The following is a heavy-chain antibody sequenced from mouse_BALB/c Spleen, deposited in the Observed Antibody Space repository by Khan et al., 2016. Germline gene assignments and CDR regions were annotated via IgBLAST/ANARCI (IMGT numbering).Heavy chain of an antibody. CDR1: GYSITNDYA. D-gene: IGHD2-4*01. V-gene: IGHV3-2*02. CDR2: ITYSGST. Sequence: EVQLQESGPGLVKPSQSLSLTCTVTGYSITNDYAWNWIRQFPGSKLEWMGYITYSGSTSYNPSLKSRFSITRDTSNNQFFLQLNSVTSEDTATYYCARGDYDGTYYGMDFWGQGTAVTVSS. J-gene: IGHJ4*01. CDR3: ARGDYDGTYYGMDF.